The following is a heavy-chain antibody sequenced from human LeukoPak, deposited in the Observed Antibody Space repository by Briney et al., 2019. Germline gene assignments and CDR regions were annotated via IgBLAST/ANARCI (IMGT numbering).Heavy chain of an antibody. Sequence: GGSLRLSCAASGLTFSNYWMDWVRQAPGKGLEWVANINSDGSEGYYADVVKGRFTISRDNAKNSLYLQINSLRAEDTAVYYCARSSYSSSSSVWGQGTMVTVSS. J-gene: IGHJ3*01. D-gene: IGHD6-6*01. CDR2: INSDGSEG. V-gene: IGHV3-7*03. CDR1: GLTFSNYW. CDR3: ARSSYSSSSSV.